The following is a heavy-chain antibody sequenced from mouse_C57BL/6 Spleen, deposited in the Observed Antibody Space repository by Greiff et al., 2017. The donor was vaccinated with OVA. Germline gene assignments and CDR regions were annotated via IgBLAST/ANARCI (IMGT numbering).Heavy chain of an antibody. D-gene: IGHD1-1*01. Sequence: VQLKQSGPELVKPGASVKMSCKASGYTFTDYNMHWVKQSHGKSLEWIGYINPNNGGTSYNQKFKGKATLTVNKSSSTAYMELRSLTSEDSAVYYCAEGGYYYGSSPWFAYWGQGTLVTVSA. J-gene: IGHJ3*01. CDR3: AEGGYYYGSSPWFAY. V-gene: IGHV1-22*01. CDR1: GYTFTDYN. CDR2: INPNNGGT.